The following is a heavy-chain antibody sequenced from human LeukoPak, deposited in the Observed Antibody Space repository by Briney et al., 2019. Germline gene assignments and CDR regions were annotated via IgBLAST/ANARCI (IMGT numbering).Heavy chain of an antibody. CDR2: IYTSGST. D-gene: IGHD4-23*01. CDR1: GGSISSGTYY. Sequence: SQTLSLTCTVSGGSISSGTYYWSWIRQPAGKGLEWIGRIYTSGSTNYNPSLKSRVTISVDTSKHQFSLKLSSVTAADTAVYYCARDQDYGGNLDAFDIWGQGTMVTVSS. CDR3: ARDQDYGGNLDAFDI. V-gene: IGHV4-61*02. J-gene: IGHJ3*02.